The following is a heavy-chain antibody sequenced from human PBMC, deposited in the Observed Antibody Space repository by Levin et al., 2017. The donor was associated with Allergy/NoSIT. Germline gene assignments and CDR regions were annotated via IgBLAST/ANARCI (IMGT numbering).Heavy chain of an antibody. J-gene: IGHJ6*03. V-gene: IGHV4-61*02. D-gene: IGHD4-17*01. CDR2: IYTSGST. CDR1: GGSISSGSYY. CDR3: AIIQGVTTGKDYYYYMDV. Sequence: SETLSLTCTVSGGSISSGSYYWSWIRQPAGKGLEWIGRIYTSGSTNYNPSLKSRVTISVDTSKNQFSLKLSSVTAADTAVYYCAIIQGVTTGKDYYYYMDVWGKGTTVTVSS.